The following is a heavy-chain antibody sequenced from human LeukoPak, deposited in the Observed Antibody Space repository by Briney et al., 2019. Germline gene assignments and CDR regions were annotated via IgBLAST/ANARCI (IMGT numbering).Heavy chain of an antibody. V-gene: IGHV4-59*08. CDR3: ARRVARLDAFDI. CDR2: IYYSGST. CDR1: GGSISSYY. Sequence: SETLSLTCTVSGGSISSYYWSWIRQPPGKGLEWIGYIYYSGSTNYNPSLKSRVTISVDTSKNQSSLKLSSVTAADTAVYYCARRVARLDAFDIWGQGTMVTVSS. J-gene: IGHJ3*02.